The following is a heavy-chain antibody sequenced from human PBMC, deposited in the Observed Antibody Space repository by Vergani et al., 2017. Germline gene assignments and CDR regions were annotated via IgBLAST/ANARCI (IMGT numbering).Heavy chain of an antibody. CDR3: AKDRGYSYGYVDY. D-gene: IGHD5-18*01. Sequence: VQLVSSGVGVVKPGRSLRLSCAASGFTLSSYGMHWVRQAPGKGLEWVAVISYDGINTSSSSSFPVLFTISRDNSKNTLYLQMNSLRAGDTAGSACAKDRGYSYGYVDYWGQGTLVTVSS. CDR1: GFTLSSYG. J-gene: IGHJ4*02. V-gene: IGHV3-30*18. CDR2: ISYDGINT.